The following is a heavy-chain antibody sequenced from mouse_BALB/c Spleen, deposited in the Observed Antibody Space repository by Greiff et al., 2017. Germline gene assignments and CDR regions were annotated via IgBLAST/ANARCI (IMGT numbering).Heavy chain of an antibody. J-gene: IGHJ4*01. CDR2: IDPENGNT. V-gene: IGHV14-1*02. D-gene: IGHD2-1*01. Sequence: VQLKQSGAELVRPGALVKLSCKASGFNIKDYYMHWVKQRPEQGLEWIGWIDPENGNTIYDPKFQGKASITADTSSNTAYLQLSSLTSEDTAVYYCARCYGNYGGDYWGQGTSVTVSS. CDR3: ARCYGNYGGDY. CDR1: GFNIKDYY.